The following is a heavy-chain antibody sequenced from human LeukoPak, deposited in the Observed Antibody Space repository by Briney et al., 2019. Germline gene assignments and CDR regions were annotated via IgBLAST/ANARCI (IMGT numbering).Heavy chain of an antibody. CDR1: GFTVSSNY. V-gene: IGHV3-53*01. CDR2: IYSGGST. CDR3: ARGGSYLSAFDI. J-gene: IGHJ3*02. D-gene: IGHD1-26*01. Sequence: PGGSLRPSCAASGFTVSSNYMSWVRQAPGKGLEWVSIIYSGGSTFYADSVKGRFTISRDNSKNTLYLQMNSLRAEDTAVYYCARGGSYLSAFDIWSQGTMVTVSS.